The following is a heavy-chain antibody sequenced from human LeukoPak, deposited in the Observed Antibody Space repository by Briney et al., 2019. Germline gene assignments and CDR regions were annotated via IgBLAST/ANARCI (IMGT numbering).Heavy chain of an antibody. V-gene: IGHV3-23*01. J-gene: IGHJ4*02. CDR1: GFTFRSYD. D-gene: IGHD2-2*01. CDR3: VKVGFCSSTSCSTEGFDY. CDR2: ISGSGGST. Sequence: GSLRLSCAASGFTFRSYDMHWVRQVIGKGLEWVSAISGSGGSTYYADSVKGRFTISRDNSKNTLYLQMNSLRAEDTAVYYCVKVGFCSSTSCSTEGFDYWGQGTLVTVSS.